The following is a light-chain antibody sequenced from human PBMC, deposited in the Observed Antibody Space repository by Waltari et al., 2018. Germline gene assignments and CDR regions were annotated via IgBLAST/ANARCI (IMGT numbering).Light chain of an antibody. J-gene: IGKJ1*01. CDR2: AAS. Sequence: DIQMTQPPSAVSASVGARVTITCRASQGIRNYLAWFQQKPGKAPKRLIFAASSLQSGVPSRFSGSGSATEFTLTITNLQPEDFGTYYCLQDSSYPWTFGQGTRVDI. CDR1: QGIRNY. CDR3: LQDSSYPWT. V-gene: IGKV1-17*03.